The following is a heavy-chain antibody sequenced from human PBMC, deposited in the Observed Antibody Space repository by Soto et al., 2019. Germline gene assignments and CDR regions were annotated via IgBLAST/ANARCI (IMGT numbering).Heavy chain of an antibody. CDR2: MNPNSGNT. CDR1: GYTFTSYD. CDR3: ARGGSGSYYYYYYIDV. J-gene: IGHJ6*03. D-gene: IGHD6-19*01. V-gene: IGHV1-8*01. Sequence: ASVKVSCKASGYTFTSYDINWVRQATGQGLEWMGWMNPNSGNTGYAQKFQGRVTMTRNTSISTAYMELSSLRSEDTAVYYCARGGSGSYYYYYYIDVWGKGTTVTVSS.